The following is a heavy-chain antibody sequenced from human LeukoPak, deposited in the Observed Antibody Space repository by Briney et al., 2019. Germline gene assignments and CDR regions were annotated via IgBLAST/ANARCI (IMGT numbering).Heavy chain of an antibody. CDR2: ISSSSSYI. D-gene: IGHD3-10*01. CDR3: ARVSYGSGSYHFDY. V-gene: IGHV3-21*01. CDR1: GFTFSSYS. J-gene: IGHJ4*02. Sequence: GGSLRLSCAASGFTFSSYSMNWVRQAPGKGLEWVSSISSSSSYIYYADSVKGRLTISRDNAKNSLYLQMNSLRAEDTAVYYCARVSYGSGSYHFDYWGQGTLVTVSS.